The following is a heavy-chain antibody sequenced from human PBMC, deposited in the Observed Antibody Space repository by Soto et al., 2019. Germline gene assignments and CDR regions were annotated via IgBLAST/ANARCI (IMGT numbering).Heavy chain of an antibody. J-gene: IGHJ6*03. Sequence: GGSLRLSCAASGFTFSSYDMHWVRQATGKGLEWVSAIGTAGDTYYPGSVKGRFTISRENAKDSLYLQMNSLRAGDTAVYYCARAPTVTTLPSSGYYYYMDVWGKGTTVTVSS. CDR3: ARAPTVTTLPSSGYYYYMDV. V-gene: IGHV3-13*01. CDR1: GFTFSSYD. CDR2: IGTAGDT. D-gene: IGHD4-17*01.